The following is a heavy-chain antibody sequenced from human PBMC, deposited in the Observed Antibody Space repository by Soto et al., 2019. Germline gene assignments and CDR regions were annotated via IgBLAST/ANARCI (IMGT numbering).Heavy chain of an antibody. V-gene: IGHV1-18*01. Sequence: GASVKVSCKASGYTFTSYGISWVRQAPGQGLEWMGWISAYNGNTNYAQNLQGRVTLITDTSTSTAYMELRSLMYDDTAVYYCARCSGGTCYASYAFDIWGQGTMVTVSS. CDR1: GYTFTSYG. D-gene: IGHD2-15*01. CDR3: ARCSGGTCYASYAFDI. J-gene: IGHJ3*02. CDR2: ISAYNGNT.